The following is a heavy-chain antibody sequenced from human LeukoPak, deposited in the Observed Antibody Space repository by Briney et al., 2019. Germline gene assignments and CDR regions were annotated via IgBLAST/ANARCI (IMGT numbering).Heavy chain of an antibody. J-gene: IGHJ6*02. D-gene: IGHD2-2*02. CDR1: GGSISSYY. CDR3: ARGFSCSSTSCYMRYYYGMDV. Sequence: PSETLSLTCTVSGGSISSYYWSWIRQPPGKGLEWIGEINHSGSTNYNPSLKSRVTISVDTSKNQFSLKLSSVTAADTAVYYCARGFSCSSTSCYMRYYYGMDVWGQGTTVTVSS. V-gene: IGHV4-34*01. CDR2: INHSGST.